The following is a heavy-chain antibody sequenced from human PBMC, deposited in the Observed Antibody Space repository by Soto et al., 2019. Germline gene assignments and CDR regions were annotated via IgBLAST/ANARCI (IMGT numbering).Heavy chain of an antibody. J-gene: IGHJ6*02. D-gene: IGHD3-9*01. CDR3: AREPTYYDILTGSHYYYGMDV. V-gene: IGHV1-69*06. Sequence: SVKVSCKASGGTFSSYAISWVRQAPGQGLEWMGGIIPIFGTANYAQKFQGRVTITADKSTSTAYMELSSLRSEDTAVYYCAREPTYYDILTGSHYYYGMDVWGQGTTVTVSS. CDR1: GGTFSSYA. CDR2: IIPIFGTA.